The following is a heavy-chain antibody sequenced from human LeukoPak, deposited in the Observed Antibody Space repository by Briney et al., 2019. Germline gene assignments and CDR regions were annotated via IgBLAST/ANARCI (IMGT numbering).Heavy chain of an antibody. Sequence: GASVKVSCKASGYTFTSYAMNWVRQAPGQGLEWMGWINTNTGNPTYAQGFTGRFVFSLDTSVSTAYLQISSLKAEDTAVYYCARDSSIYCSGGSCYMKGNFDYWGQGTLVTASS. CDR1: GYTFTSYA. D-gene: IGHD2-15*01. CDR3: ARDSSIYCSGGSCYMKGNFDY. V-gene: IGHV7-4-1*02. J-gene: IGHJ4*02. CDR2: INTNTGNP.